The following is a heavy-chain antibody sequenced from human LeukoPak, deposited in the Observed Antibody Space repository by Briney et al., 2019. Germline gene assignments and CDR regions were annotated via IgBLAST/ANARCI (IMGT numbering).Heavy chain of an antibody. CDR1: GGSISSYY. CDR2: IYYSGST. CDR3: ARDRPGSYWYFDL. V-gene: IGHV4-59*01. Sequence: SETLSLTCTVSGGSISSYYWSWIRQPPGKGLEWIGYIYYSGSTNYNPSLKSRVTISVDTSKNYFSLKLNSVIAADTAVYYCARDRPGSYWYFDLWGRGTLVTVSS. J-gene: IGHJ2*01. D-gene: IGHD3-10*01.